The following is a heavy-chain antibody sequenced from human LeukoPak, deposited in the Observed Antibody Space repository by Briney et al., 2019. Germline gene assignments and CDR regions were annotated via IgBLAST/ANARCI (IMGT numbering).Heavy chain of an antibody. D-gene: IGHD3-10*01. J-gene: IGHJ5*02. Sequence: ASVKVSCKASGYTFTSYGISWVRQAPGQGLEWMGIINPSGGSTSYAQKFQGRVTMTRDTSTSTVYMELSSLRSEDTAVYYCARGTLTMVRGVIGWFDPWGQGTLVTVSS. CDR3: ARGTLTMVRGVIGWFDP. CDR2: INPSGGST. V-gene: IGHV1-46*01. CDR1: GYTFTSYG.